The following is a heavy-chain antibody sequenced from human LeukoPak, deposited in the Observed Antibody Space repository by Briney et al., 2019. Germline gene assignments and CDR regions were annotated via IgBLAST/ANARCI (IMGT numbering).Heavy chain of an antibody. J-gene: IGHJ4*02. CDR2: INPSGGST. CDR3: ARVPYYDMYFDY. V-gene: IGHV1-46*01. CDR1: GYTFTSYY. Sequence: GASVKVSCKASGYTFTSYYMHWVRQAPGEGLEWMGIINPSGGSTSYAQKFQGRVTMTRDMSTSTVYMELSSLRSEDTAVYYCARVPYYDMYFDYWGQGTLVTVSS. D-gene: IGHD3-9*01.